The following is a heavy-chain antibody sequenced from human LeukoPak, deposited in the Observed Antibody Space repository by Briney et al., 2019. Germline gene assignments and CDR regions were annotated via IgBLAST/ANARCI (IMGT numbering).Heavy chain of an antibody. D-gene: IGHD6-19*01. J-gene: IGHJ4*02. CDR3: ARESDSSGWYGFDY. V-gene: IGHV3-21*01. Sequence: GGSLRLSCAASGFTFSSYSMIWVRQAPGKGLEWVSSITSRSSYIYYADSVKGRFTISRDNAENSLYLQMNSLRAEDTAVYYCARESDSSGWYGFDYWGQGTLVTVSS. CDR1: GFTFSSYS. CDR2: ITSRSSYI.